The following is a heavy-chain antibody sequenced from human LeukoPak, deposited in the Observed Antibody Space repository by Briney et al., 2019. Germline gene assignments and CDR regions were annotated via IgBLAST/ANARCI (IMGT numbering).Heavy chain of an antibody. Sequence: SETLSLTCTVSGGSMMTYYWSWIRQPPGKGLEWIGYTSHSGSTTYSPSLQSRVSISVDTSKNQFSLKLNSVTAADTAVFYCARANDFGGTNDAFDIWGQGTMLTVSS. CDR1: GGSMMTYY. CDR3: ARANDFGGTNDAFDI. J-gene: IGHJ3*02. V-gene: IGHV4-59*01. D-gene: IGHD4-23*01. CDR2: TSHSGST.